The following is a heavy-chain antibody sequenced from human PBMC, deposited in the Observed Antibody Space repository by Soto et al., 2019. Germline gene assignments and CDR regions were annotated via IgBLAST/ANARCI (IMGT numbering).Heavy chain of an antibody. CDR2: ISAGGNTK. Sequence: QVQLVESGGGVVPPGTSLRLACAASGFTLSNIGMQWVRQAPGEGLEWVAVISAGGNTKYYADSVKGRFTISRDNSKNTLFLQMNSLRTEDTAVYYCAKESGGERYAAYFDLWGQGPMVTVSA. V-gene: IGHV3-30*18. J-gene: IGHJ4*02. D-gene: IGHD2-21*01. CDR3: AKESGGERYAAYFDL. CDR1: GFTLSNIG.